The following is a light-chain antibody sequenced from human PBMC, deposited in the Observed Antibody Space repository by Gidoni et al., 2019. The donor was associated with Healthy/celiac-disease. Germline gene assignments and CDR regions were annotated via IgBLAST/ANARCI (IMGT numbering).Light chain of an antibody. V-gene: IGKV2-30*01. Sequence: DVVMTQSPLSLPVTLGQPASISCRSSQSLVYSDGNTYLNWCQQRPGQSPRRLIYKVSNRDSGVPDRFSGRGSGTDFTLKISRVEAEDVGVYYCMQGTHWPPACSFGQGTKLEIK. CDR3: MQGTHWPPACS. CDR1: QSLVYSDGNTY. J-gene: IGKJ2*04. CDR2: KVS.